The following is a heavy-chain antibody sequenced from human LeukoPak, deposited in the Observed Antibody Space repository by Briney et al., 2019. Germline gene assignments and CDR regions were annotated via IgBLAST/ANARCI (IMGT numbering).Heavy chain of an antibody. CDR2: ISYDGSNK. V-gene: IGHV3-30*04. J-gene: IGHJ6*02. CDR1: GFTFSSYA. D-gene: IGHD6-13*01. CDR3: ARDRSSVAAAGYGMVV. Sequence: GRSLRLSCAASGFTFSSYAMHGVSQAPGKGLAGVAVISYDGSNKYYADSVKGRFTISRDNSKNTLYLQMNSLRAEDTAVYYCARDRSSVAAAGYGMVVWGHGTTVTVSS.